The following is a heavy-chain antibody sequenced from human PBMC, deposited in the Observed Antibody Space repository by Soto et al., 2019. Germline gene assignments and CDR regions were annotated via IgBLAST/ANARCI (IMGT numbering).Heavy chain of an antibody. CDR1: GYSFTSYW. Sequence: PGESLKISCKGSGYSFTSYWIGWVRQMPGKGLEWMGIIYPGDSDTRYSPSFQGQVTISADKSISTAYLQWSSLKASDTAMYYCARSQALLYYYYGKDVWGQGTTVTVSS. CDR2: IYPGDSDT. CDR3: ARSQALLYYYYGKDV. D-gene: IGHD1-26*01. J-gene: IGHJ6*02. V-gene: IGHV5-51*01.